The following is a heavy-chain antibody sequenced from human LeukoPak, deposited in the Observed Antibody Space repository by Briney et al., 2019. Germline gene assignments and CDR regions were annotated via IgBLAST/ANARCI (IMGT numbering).Heavy chain of an antibody. CDR3: ARGRYSSGPFDY. D-gene: IGHD6-19*01. CDR1: GGPISSGSYY. J-gene: IGHJ4*02. Sequence: PSETLSLTCTVSGGPISSGSYYWSWIRQPAGKGLEWIGRIYTSGSTNYNPSLKSRVTISVDTSKNQFSLKLSSVTAADTAVYYCARGRYSSGPFDYWGQGTLVTVSS. V-gene: IGHV4-61*02. CDR2: IYTSGST.